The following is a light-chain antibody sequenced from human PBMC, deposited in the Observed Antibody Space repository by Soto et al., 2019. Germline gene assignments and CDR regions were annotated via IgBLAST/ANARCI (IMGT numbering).Light chain of an antibody. J-gene: IGKJ1*01. CDR2: LAS. Sequence: IVMTQSPLSLPVTPGEPASISGRSSQSLLHSNGYIYLDWDLRGPWQSPQFLIYLASNRASGVPARFSGSGSGTDFTLKISRVEAEDVGVYYCMQSLQTPWTFGQGTKVDIK. CDR3: MQSLQTPWT. V-gene: IGKV2-28*01. CDR1: QSLLHSNGYIY.